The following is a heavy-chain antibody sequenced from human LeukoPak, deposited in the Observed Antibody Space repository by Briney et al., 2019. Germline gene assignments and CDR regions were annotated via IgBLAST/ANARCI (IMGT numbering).Heavy chain of an antibody. D-gene: IGHD3-10*01. CDR1: GFTLSSYW. CDR2: IKQDGSEK. J-gene: IGHJ4*02. Sequence: PGGSLRLSCAASGFTLSSYWMSWVRQAPGKGLEWVANIKQDGSEKYYVDSVKGRFTISRDNAKNSLYLQMNSLRAEDTAVYYCARGTMVRGVINGDYWGQGTLVTVSS. CDR3: ARGTMVRGVINGDY. V-gene: IGHV3-7*01.